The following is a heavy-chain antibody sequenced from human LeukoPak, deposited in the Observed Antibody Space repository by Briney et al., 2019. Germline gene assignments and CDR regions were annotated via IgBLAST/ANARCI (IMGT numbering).Heavy chain of an antibody. D-gene: IGHD3-9*01. V-gene: IGHV4-30-2*01. J-gene: IGHJ3*02. CDR2: IYHSGST. CDR3: ARGKYYDILTGYYTAFDI. CDR1: GGSISSGGYS. Sequence: SETLSLTCAVSGGSISSGGYSWSWIRQPPGKGLEWIGYIYHSGSTYYNPSLKSRVTISVDRSKNQFSLKLSSVTAADTAVYYCARGKYYDILTGYYTAFDIWGQGIMVTVSS.